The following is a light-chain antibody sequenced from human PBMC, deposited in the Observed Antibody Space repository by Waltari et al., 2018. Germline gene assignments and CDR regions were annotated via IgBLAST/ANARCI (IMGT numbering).Light chain of an antibody. Sequence: AIRITQSPSSLSASTGYRVTITCRASQGISSYLAWYQQKPGKAPKLLIYAASTLQSGVPSRFSGSGSGTDFTLTISCLQSEDFATYYCQQYYSYPRAFGGGTKVEIK. J-gene: IGKJ4*01. V-gene: IGKV1-8*01. CDR2: AAS. CDR1: QGISSY. CDR3: QQYYSYPRA.